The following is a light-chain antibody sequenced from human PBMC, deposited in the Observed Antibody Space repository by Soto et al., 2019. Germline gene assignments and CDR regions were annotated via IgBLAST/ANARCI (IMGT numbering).Light chain of an antibody. V-gene: IGKV1-17*01. CDR3: LQHNSYPQT. CDR1: QDIGND. J-gene: IGKJ1*01. Sequence: DIQMTQSPSSLSASLGDRVTITCRTSQDIGNDLGWYHHKPGKAPKRLIYAATSLQSGVPSRFSGSVSGTEFSLTISSLQPEDFATYYCLQHNSYPQTFGQGTKVESK. CDR2: AAT.